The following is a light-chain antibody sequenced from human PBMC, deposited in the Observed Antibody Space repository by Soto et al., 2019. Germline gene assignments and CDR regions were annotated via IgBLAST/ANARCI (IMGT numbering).Light chain of an antibody. Sequence: QSILTQPPSVSGAPGQRVTISCTGSRSNIGATYGVHWYQQLPGTAPKLLIYGNTNRPSGVPDRFSGSKSGTSASLAITGLQAEDEADYYSQSYASSLSGAVFRGGTKLTVL. J-gene: IGLJ2*01. CDR2: GNT. CDR1: RSNIGATYG. V-gene: IGLV1-40*01. CDR3: QSYASSLSGAV.